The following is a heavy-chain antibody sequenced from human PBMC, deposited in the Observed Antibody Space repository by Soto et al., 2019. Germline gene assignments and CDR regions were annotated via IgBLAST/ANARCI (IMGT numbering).Heavy chain of an antibody. Sequence: PSETLSLTCSVSGDSINSDKYYWGWIRQPPGKGLEWIGSIYFRGNTYYNPSLQTRVTISLDKSKSQFSLKLSSVTAADTAVYYCARDVRLRYYYYMDVWGKGTTVTVSS. CDR1: GDSINSDKYY. CDR2: IYFRGNT. J-gene: IGHJ6*03. V-gene: IGHV4-39*07. D-gene: IGHD5-12*01. CDR3: ARDVRLRYYYYMDV.